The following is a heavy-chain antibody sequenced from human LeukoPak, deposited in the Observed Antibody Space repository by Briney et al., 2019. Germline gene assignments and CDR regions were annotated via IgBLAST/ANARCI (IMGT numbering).Heavy chain of an antibody. CDR2: ISPYNADT. Sequence: GASVKVSCKASGYTFSDYSITWVRQAPGQGLEWMGWISPYNADTNYAQNFQGRVTMTTDTSTRTAYMELRNLRSDDTAVYYCARVTTVTRSPWSWGPKKIGQEVNWFDPWGQGTLITVS. V-gene: IGHV1-18*01. CDR3: ARVTTVTRSPWSWGPKKIGQEVNWFDP. D-gene: IGHD4-17*01. J-gene: IGHJ5*02. CDR1: GYTFSDYS.